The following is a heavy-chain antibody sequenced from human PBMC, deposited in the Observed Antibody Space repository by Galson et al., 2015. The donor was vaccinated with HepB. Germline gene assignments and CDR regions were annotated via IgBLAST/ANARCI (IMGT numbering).Heavy chain of an antibody. J-gene: IGHJ6*02. D-gene: IGHD3-10*01. CDR2: INHGGIP. CDR1: GASFTDYY. CDR3: PYFFGSGSFFMDV. V-gene: IGHV4-34*03. Sequence: SETLSLTCAVYGASFTDYYWNWIRQPPGKGPEWIGEINHGGIPKYNPSLKSRVTISIDTSKKQFSLTLNSVTAADTAVYYCPYFFGSGSFFMDVWGQGTAVTFSS.